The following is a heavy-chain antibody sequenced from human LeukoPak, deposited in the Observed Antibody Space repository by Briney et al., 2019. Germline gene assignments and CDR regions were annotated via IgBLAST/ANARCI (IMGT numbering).Heavy chain of an antibody. CDR2: ISSNGAGT. CDR3: AREDGRWELHY. V-gene: IGHV3-64*01. J-gene: IGHJ4*02. CDR1: GFTFGSYA. Sequence: PGGSLRLYCAASGFTFGSYAMHWVRPAPGKGLEYVSAISSNGAGTYYANPVKGRFTISRDNSKNTLYLQMGSLRVEDMSVYYCAREDGRWELHYWGQGTLVTASS. D-gene: IGHD1-26*01.